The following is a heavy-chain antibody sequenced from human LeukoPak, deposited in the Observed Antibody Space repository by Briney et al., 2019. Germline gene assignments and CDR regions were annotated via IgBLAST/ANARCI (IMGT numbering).Heavy chain of an antibody. CDR1: GGSFNDNY. CDR2: VYHNGHS. CDR3: ASLGYSSGWLDS. V-gene: IGHV4-59*01. Sequence: PSETLSLTCNVSGGSFNDNYWNWIRHLPGKGLEWIGYVYHNGHSDYSPSLKSRVTISVDTSTHQFSLKTISVTAADTAVYYCASLGYSSGWLDSWGHGSLVIVSS. D-gene: IGHD2-15*01. J-gene: IGHJ5*01.